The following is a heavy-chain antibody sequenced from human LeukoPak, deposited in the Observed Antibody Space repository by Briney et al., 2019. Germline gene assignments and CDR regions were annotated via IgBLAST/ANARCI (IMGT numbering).Heavy chain of an antibody. J-gene: IGHJ4*02. Sequence: GASVKVSCKASGGTFSSYAISWVRQAPGQGLEWMGGIIPIFGTANYTQKFQGRVTITADESTSTAYMELSSLRSEDTAVYYCARGMVLAYCGGDCYSCFDYWGQGTLVTVSS. D-gene: IGHD2-21*02. CDR2: IIPIFGTA. V-gene: IGHV1-69*13. CDR1: GGTFSSYA. CDR3: ARGMVLAYCGGDCYSCFDY.